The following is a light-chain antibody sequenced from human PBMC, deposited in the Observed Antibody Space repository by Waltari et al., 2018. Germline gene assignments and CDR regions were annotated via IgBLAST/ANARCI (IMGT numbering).Light chain of an antibody. Sequence: DIQMTQSPSPLSASVGDRVTITCRASQSISSWLAWYQQKPGKAPKLVIYDASSLESGVPSRFSGSGSGTEFTLTISSLQPDDFATYYCQQYNSYPWTFGQGTKVEIK. CDR2: DAS. CDR1: QSISSW. V-gene: IGKV1-5*01. CDR3: QQYNSYPWT. J-gene: IGKJ1*01.